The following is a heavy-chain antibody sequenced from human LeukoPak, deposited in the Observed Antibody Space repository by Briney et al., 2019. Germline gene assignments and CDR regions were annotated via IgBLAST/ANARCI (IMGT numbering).Heavy chain of an antibody. V-gene: IGHV4-31*03. CDR2: IYYSGST. CDR1: GGSISSGGYY. Sequence: SQTLSLTCTVSGGSISSGGYYWSWIRQHPGKGLEWIGYIYYSGSTYYNPSLKSRVTISVDTSKNQFSLKLSSVTAADTAAYYCARDFWMGFDPWGQGTLVAVSS. CDR3: ARDFWMGFDP. J-gene: IGHJ5*02. D-gene: IGHD3-3*01.